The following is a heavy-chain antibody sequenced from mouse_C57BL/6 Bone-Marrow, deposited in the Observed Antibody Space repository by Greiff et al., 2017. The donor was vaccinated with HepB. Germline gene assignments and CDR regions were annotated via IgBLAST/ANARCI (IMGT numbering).Heavy chain of an antibody. J-gene: IGHJ3*01. Sequence: QVQLQQPGAEFVKPGASVKLSCKASGYTFTRYWMPWVKQRPGQGLEWIGEIDPSDSYINYNQKFKGKATLTVDTSSSTAYMQRSSLTSEDSAVYYSARRASLLSWFAYWGQGTLVTVSA. CDR1: GYTFTRYW. CDR2: IDPSDSYI. D-gene: IGHD3-1*01. V-gene: IGHV1-50*01. CDR3: ARRASLLSWFAY.